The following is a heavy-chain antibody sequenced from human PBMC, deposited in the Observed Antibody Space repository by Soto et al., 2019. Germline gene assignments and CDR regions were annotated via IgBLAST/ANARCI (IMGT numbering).Heavy chain of an antibody. CDR3: VRDMGHYDFWGNHARGLDV. CDR1: GFTFEDHA. V-gene: IGHV3-9*01. D-gene: IGHD3-3*01. CDR2: ISWNSDII. J-gene: IGHJ6*02. Sequence: GGSLRLSCVASGFTFEDHAMHWVRQGPGKGLEWVSGISWNSDIIVYADSVKGRFTMSRDNVKNSLYLQMSSLRSEDTAAYYCVRDMGHYDFWGNHARGLDVWGQGTTVTVSS.